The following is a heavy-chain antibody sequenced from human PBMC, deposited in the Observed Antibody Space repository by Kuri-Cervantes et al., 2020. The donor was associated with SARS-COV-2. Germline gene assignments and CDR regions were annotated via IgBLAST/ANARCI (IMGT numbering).Heavy chain of an antibody. Sequence: VSVKVSCKASGYTFTGYYMHWVRQAPGQGLEWMGWINPNSGGTNYAQKFQGWVTMTRDTSISTAYMELSRLRSDDTAVYYCARGQYDFWSGYLIYYYYGMDVWGQGTTVTVSS. CDR3: ARGQYDFWSGYLIYYYYGMDV. J-gene: IGHJ6*02. CDR1: GYTFTGYY. V-gene: IGHV1-2*04. CDR2: INPNSGGT. D-gene: IGHD3-3*01.